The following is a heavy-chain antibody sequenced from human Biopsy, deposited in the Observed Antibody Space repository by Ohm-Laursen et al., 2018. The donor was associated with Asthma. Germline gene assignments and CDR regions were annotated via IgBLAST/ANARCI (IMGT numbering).Heavy chain of an antibody. D-gene: IGHD4-17*01. Sequence: GSSVKVSCKTSGYSFTDFSIHWVRQAPGQGLEWMGGHDPEDGGTVNARRFQGRVTMTEDTSTDTAYMELSSLSSDDTAVYYCASDFPKDYVRYTFQFWGQGTLVTVSS. CDR2: HDPEDGGT. J-gene: IGHJ4*02. CDR3: ASDFPKDYVRYTFQF. V-gene: IGHV1-24*01. CDR1: GYSFTDFS.